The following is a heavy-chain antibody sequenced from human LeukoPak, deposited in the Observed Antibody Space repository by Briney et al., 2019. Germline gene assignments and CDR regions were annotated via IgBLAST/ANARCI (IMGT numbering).Heavy chain of an antibody. J-gene: IGHJ6*04. V-gene: IGHV3-48*03. CDR2: ISSSGSTI. CDR1: GFTFSSYE. D-gene: IGHD3-10*01. Sequence: GGSLRLSCAASGFTFSSYEMNWVRQAPGQGLEWGSYISSSGSTIYYADSVKGRFTISRDNAKNSLYLQMNSLRAEDTAVYYCARDVQPYGSGSYYTYYYGMDVWGKGTTVTVSS. CDR3: ARDVQPYGSGSYYTYYYGMDV.